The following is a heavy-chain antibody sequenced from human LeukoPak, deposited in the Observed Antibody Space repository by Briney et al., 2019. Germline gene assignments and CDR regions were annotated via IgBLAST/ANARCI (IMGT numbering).Heavy chain of an antibody. V-gene: IGHV4-4*02. D-gene: IGHD1-26*01. Sequence: SGTLSLTCALSVDSISSGNWWGWVRQPPGKGLEGFGQIHHSGSTNYTPSLKSRVTISVDKPNNHLSLKMTSVTDADTAVYYSARGIVETGRSRFDYWGQGKLVTVSS. CDR1: VDSISSGNW. CDR2: IHHSGST. J-gene: IGHJ4*02. CDR3: ARGIVETGRSRFDY.